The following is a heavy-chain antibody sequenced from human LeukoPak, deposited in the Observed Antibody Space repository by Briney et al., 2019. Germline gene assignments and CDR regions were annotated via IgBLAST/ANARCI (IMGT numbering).Heavy chain of an antibody. V-gene: IGHV4-39*07. CDR2: IYYNGRT. D-gene: IGHD6-19*01. CDR3: VRDPKSAVAADWFDP. Sequence: PSETLSLTCTVSGDSISSSTYYWGWIRQPPGKGLEWIGSIYYNGRTYYSPSLKSRVTISIDTSNQFSLRLDSMTAADTAAYYCVRDPKSAVAADWFDPWGQGTLVTVSS. J-gene: IGHJ5*02. CDR1: GDSISSSTYY.